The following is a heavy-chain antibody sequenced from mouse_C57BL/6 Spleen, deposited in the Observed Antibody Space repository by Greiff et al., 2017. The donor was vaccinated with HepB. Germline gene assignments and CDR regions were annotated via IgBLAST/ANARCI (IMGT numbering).Heavy chain of an antibody. D-gene: IGHD1-1*01. CDR2: IDPSDSYT. V-gene: IGHV1-69*01. J-gene: IGHJ2*01. CDR1: GYTFTSYW. CDR3: ARYYGSSYGGYFDY. Sequence: QVHVKQPGAELVMPGASVKLSCKASGYTFTSYWMHWVKQRPGQGLEWIGEIDPSDSYTNYNQKFKGKSTLTVDKSSSTAYMQLSSLTSEDSAVYYCARYYGSSYGGYFDYWGQGTTLTVSS.